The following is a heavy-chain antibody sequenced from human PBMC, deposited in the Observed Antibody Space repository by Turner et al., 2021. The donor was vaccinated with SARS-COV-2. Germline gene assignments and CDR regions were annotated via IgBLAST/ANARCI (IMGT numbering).Heavy chain of an antibody. D-gene: IGHD3-10*01. V-gene: IGHV4-39*01. J-gene: IGHJ5*01. CDR2: IYYSERT. CDR1: GDSISTSHNY. CDR3: MRHDHYGSASINWFNS. Sequence: QLQLQDSGPGLVRLSDPVSLICTVSGDSISTSHNYWGWVRQRPGKGLEWIRRIYYSERTFYNPYVKSRVTISADTSKNDFSLQLSYVTAADTAVYDCMRHDHYGSASINWFNSWGQGTLVTVSS.